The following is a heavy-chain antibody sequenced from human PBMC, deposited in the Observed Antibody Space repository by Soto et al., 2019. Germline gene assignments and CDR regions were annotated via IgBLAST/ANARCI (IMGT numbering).Heavy chain of an antibody. J-gene: IGHJ6*02. CDR3: EIQSISYTWDV. CDR1: AGGPFC. D-gene: IGHD4-4*01. CDR2: ISRDGAT. Sequence: SETLSLTCSVSAGGPFCRSWLRQAPGKGLEWIGEISRDGATNYNPSLKSRLTMSMDTSRNQMSLTLNSVTAADTALYYCEIQSISYTWDVWGQGTTVT. V-gene: IGHV4-4*02.